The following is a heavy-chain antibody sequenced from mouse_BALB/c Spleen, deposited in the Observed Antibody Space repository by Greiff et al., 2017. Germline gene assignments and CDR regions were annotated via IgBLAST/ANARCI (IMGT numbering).Heavy chain of an antibody. V-gene: IGHV1-4*02. CDR1: GYTFTSYT. CDR2: INPSSGYT. Sequence: VKLMESAAELARPGASVKMSCKASGYTFTSYTMHWVKQRPGQGLEWIGYINPSSGYTEYNQKFKDKTTLTADKSSSTAYMQLSSLTSEDSAVYYCARAYYGSSPGYFDYWGQGTTLTVSS. CDR3: ARAYYGSSPGYFDY. J-gene: IGHJ2*01. D-gene: IGHD1-1*01.